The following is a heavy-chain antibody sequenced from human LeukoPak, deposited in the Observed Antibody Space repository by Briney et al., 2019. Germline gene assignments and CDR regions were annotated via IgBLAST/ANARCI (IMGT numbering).Heavy chain of an antibody. CDR3: ARGLMGGYPYFEN. V-gene: IGHV3-20*04. CDR2: INWNGNTI. D-gene: IGHD3-22*01. Sequence: GGSLRLSCAASGFTFSSYNMNWVRQAPGKGLEWVSHINWNGNTIGYGDSVKGRFTISRDNAKNSLYLQMNSLRAEDTAFYYCARGLMGGYPYFENWGQGTLVTVSS. J-gene: IGHJ4*02. CDR1: GFTFSSYN.